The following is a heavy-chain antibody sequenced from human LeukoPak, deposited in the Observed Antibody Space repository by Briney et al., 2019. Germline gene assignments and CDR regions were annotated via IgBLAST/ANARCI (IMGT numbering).Heavy chain of an antibody. V-gene: IGHV1-8*01. D-gene: IGHD6-6*01. J-gene: IGHJ6*03. CDR3: ARARRYSSSSDYYYYMDV. CDR2: MNPNSGNT. CDR1: GYTFTSYD. Sequence: ASVKVSCKASGYTFTSYDINWVQQATGQGLEWMGWMNPNSGNTSYAQKFQGRVTMTRNTSISTAYMELSSLRSEDTAVYYCARARRYSSSSDYYYYMDVWGKGTTVTVSS.